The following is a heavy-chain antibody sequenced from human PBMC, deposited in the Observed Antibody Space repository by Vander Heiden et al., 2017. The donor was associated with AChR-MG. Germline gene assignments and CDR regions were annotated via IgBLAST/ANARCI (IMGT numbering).Heavy chain of an antibody. Sequence: EVQLVESGGGLVKPGGSLRLSCAASGFTFSSYSMNWVRQAPGKGLEWVSSISSSSSYIYYADSVKGRVTISRDNAKNSLYRQMNSLRAEETAVYYCARDGTIFGGGITSYYFDYWGQGTLVTVSS. CDR3: ARDGTIFGGGITSYYFDY. D-gene: IGHD3-3*01. CDR1: GFTFSSYS. CDR2: ISSSSSYI. V-gene: IGHV3-21*01. J-gene: IGHJ4*02.